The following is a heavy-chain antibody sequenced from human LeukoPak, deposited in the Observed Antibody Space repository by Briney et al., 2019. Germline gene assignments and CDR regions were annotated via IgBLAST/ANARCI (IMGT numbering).Heavy chain of an antibody. D-gene: IGHD6-6*01. CDR3: ARNADTSSLYMDV. CDR1: GYTFTSYD. Sequence: ASVKVSCKAYGYTFTSYDINWVRQATGQGLEWMGWMNPNSGNTGYAQKFQGRVTMTRDTSISTAYMELSRLRSDDTAVYYCARNADTSSLYMDVWGKGTTVTVSS. CDR2: MNPNSGNT. J-gene: IGHJ6*03. V-gene: IGHV1-8*01.